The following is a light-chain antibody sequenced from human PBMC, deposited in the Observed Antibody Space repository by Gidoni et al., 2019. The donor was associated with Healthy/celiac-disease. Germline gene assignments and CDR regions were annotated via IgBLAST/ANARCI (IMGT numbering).Light chain of an antibody. CDR1: QSVSSY. J-gene: IGKJ4*01. CDR2: DAS. V-gene: IGKV3-11*01. CDR3: QQRRNWPPKLT. Sequence: EIVLTQSPATLSLSPGARATLSCTASQSVSSYLACYQQKPGQAPRLLLSDASNRATGIPARFSGSGSGTDFTLTLSSLESEDFAVYYCQQRRNWPPKLTFGGGTKVEIK.